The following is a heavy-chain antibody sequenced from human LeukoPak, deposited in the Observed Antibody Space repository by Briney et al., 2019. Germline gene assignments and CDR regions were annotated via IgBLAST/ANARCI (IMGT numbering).Heavy chain of an antibody. V-gene: IGHV3-48*03. D-gene: IGHD3-10*01. CDR1: GFTFSSYE. CDR3: ARGSYSAAIDY. CDR2: ISSSGSTI. J-gene: IGHJ4*02. Sequence: GGSLRLSCAASGFTFSSYEMNWVRQAPGKGLEWVSYISSSGSTIYYADSVKGRFTISRDNAKNSLYLQMNSLRAEDTAVYYCARGSYSAAIDYWGQGTLVTVPS.